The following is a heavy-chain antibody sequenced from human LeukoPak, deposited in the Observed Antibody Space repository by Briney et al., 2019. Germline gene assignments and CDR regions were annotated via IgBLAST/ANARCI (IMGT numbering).Heavy chain of an antibody. V-gene: IGHV3-23*01. CDR1: GFTFSSST. J-gene: IGHJ4*02. CDR2: ISGSGGGT. CDR3: AKGSGWYN. D-gene: IGHD6-19*01. Sequence: GGSLRLSCAASGFTFSSSTMTWVRQAPGKGLEWVSGISGSGGGTYYAESVKGRFTISRDNSKSTLYLQMNSLRAEDTAIYYCAKGSGWYNWGQGTLVTVSS.